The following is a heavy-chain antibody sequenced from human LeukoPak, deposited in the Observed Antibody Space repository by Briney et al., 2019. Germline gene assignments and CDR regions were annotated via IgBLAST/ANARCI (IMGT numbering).Heavy chain of an antibody. Sequence: GGSLRLSCAASGFTFSTYWMHWVRQAPGKGLVWVSRIDTDGSSTTYADSVKGRFTISRDNAKNTLYLQMNSLRAEDTAVYYYARVGGSSDFDYWGQGTLVTVSS. CDR2: IDTDGSST. CDR3: ARVGGSSDFDY. CDR1: GFTFSTYW. J-gene: IGHJ4*02. D-gene: IGHD3-10*01. V-gene: IGHV3-74*01.